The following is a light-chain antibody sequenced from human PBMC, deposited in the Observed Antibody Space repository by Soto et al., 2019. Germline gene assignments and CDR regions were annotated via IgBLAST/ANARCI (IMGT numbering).Light chain of an antibody. J-gene: IGLJ2*01. CDR3: AAWDGTLNVVL. V-gene: IGLV1-44*01. CDR2: TDR. Sequence: QSVLTQPPSAYGTPGQRVTISCSGSGSNIGTNTVNWYKQLPGTAPTLLIYTDRQRPAGVPDRFSSSRSGTSASLAISWLQSEDEADYYCAAWDGTLNVVLFGGGTKLTVL. CDR1: GSNIGTNT.